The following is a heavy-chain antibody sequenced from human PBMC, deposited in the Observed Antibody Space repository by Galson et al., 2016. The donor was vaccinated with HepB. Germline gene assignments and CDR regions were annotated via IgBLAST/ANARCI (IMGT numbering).Heavy chain of an antibody. V-gene: IGHV1-8*01. J-gene: IGHJ5*02. CDR1: GYTFTSYD. CDR3: ARGWDP. CDR2: INPDSGDT. Sequence: SVKVSCKASGYTFTSYDINWVRQASGQGLEWMGWINPDSGDTGYAQKFQGRVTMTTDTSINTAYMELSSLRSQDTALYYCARGWDPWGQGTLVIVSS.